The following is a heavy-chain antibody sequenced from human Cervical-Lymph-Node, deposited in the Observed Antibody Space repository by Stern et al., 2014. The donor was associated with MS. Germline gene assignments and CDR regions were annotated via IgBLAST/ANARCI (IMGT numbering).Heavy chain of an antibody. CDR3: ARAGIAVPSASVRRYYYYSMDV. J-gene: IGHJ6*02. CDR1: GGSISSYY. CDR2: IYEGGST. V-gene: IGHV4-4*07. Sequence: QVQLVESGPGLVKPSETLSLTCTVSGGSISSYYWSWVRQPAGKGLQWIGRIYEGGSTNYNPSLKSRVTMSVDPSKNQFSLKLSSVTAADTAVYFCARAGIAVPSASVRRYYYYSMDVWGQGTAVTVSS. D-gene: IGHD6-19*01.